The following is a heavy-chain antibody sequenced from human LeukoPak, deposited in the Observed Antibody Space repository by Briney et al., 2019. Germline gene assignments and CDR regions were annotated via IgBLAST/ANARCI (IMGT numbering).Heavy chain of an antibody. CDR3: AKDIILRNIVVVPAVDY. J-gene: IGHJ4*02. Sequence: GGSLRLSYAASGFTFSSYAMSWVRQAPGKGLEWVPAISGSGGSTYYADSVKGRFTISRDNSKNTLYLQMNSLRAEDTAVYYCAKDIILRNIVVVPAVDYWGQGTLVTVSS. CDR1: GFTFSSYA. V-gene: IGHV3-23*01. CDR2: ISGSGGST. D-gene: IGHD2-2*01.